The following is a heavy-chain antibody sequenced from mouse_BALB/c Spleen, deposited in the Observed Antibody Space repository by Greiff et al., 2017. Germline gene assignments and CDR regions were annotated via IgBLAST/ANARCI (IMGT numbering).Heavy chain of an antibody. CDR1: GYSFTGYF. Sequence: VQLKESGPELVKPGASVKISCKASGYSFTGYFMNWVMQSHGKSLEWIGRINPYNGDTFYNQKFKGKATLTVDKSSSTAHMELRSLASEDSAVYYCARSDYYGSTHAMDYWGQGTSVTVSS. D-gene: IGHD1-2*01. CDR3: ARSDYYGSTHAMDY. CDR2: INPYNGDT. V-gene: IGHV1-20*02. J-gene: IGHJ4*01.